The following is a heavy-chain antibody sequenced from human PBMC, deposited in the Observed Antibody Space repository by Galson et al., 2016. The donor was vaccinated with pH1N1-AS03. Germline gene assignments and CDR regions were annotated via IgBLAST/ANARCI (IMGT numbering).Heavy chain of an antibody. CDR1: GYTFTNYA. V-gene: IGHV7-4-1*02. CDR3: ARARTTATEGEIGF. Sequence: SVKVSCKASGYTFTNYALNWVRQAPGQGLEWMGWINPNTGNPTYAQGFTGRFVFSSERSVSTAYLQISSLKAEDTAVYYCARARTTATEGEIGFWGQGTLVTVSS. D-gene: IGHD4-11*01. J-gene: IGHJ4*02. CDR2: INPNTGNP.